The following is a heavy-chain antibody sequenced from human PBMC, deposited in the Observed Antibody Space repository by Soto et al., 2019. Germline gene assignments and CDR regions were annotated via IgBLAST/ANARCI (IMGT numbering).Heavy chain of an antibody. V-gene: IGHV3-72*01. D-gene: IGHD5-12*01. CDR1: GLNFRDHI. J-gene: IGHJ4*02. CDR3: AVDVVATGSY. CDR2: SDGIGRSYGT. Sequence: EVQVVESGGGLVQPGGSLRLSCAVSGLNFRDHIVDWVRQAPGKGLEWVGRSDGIGRSYGTEYAAPVKDRFTMSRDDSENALYLQMSSLQLEDTAVYYCAVDVVATGSYWGQGTLVTVSS.